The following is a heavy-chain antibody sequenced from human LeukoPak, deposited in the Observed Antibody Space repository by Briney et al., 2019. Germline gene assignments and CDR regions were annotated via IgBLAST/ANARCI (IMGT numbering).Heavy chain of an antibody. D-gene: IGHD2-15*01. CDR3: ARPATNCSGGSCYLDY. CDR1: GGSISSSSYY. V-gene: IGHV4-39*01. Sequence: PSETLSLTCTVSGGSISSSSYYWGWIRQPPGKGLEWIGSIYYSGSTYYNPSLKSRVTISVDTSKNQFSLKLSSVTAADTAVYYCARPATNCSGGSCYLDYWGQGTLVTVSS. CDR2: IYYSGST. J-gene: IGHJ4*02.